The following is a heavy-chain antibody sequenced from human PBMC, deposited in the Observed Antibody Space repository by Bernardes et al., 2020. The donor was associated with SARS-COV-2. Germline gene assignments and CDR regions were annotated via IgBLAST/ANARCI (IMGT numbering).Heavy chain of an antibody. CDR1: GFTFSSYS. D-gene: IGHD2-2*01. V-gene: IGHV3-21*01. CDR3: ARVCTSCVQHGYYGMDV. J-gene: IGHJ6*02. Sequence: GGSLRLSCAASGFTFSSYSMNWVRQAPGKGLEWVSSISSSSSYIYYADSVKGRFTISRDNAKNSLYLQMNSLRAEDTAVYYCARVCTSCVQHGYYGMDVGGQGTTVTVSS. CDR2: ISSSSSYI.